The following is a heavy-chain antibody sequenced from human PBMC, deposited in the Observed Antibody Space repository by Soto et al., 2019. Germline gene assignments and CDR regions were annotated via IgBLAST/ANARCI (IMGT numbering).Heavy chain of an antibody. Sequence: ASVKVSCKASGYTFTSYYMHWVRQAPGQGLEWMGIINPSGSTSYAQKFQGRVTMTRDTSTSTVYMELSSLRSEDTAVYYCARVYCSAGSCYSLDYWG. CDR2: INPSGST. CDR3: ARVYCSAGSCYSLDY. V-gene: IGHV1-46*03. CDR1: GYTFTSYY. D-gene: IGHD2-15*01. J-gene: IGHJ4*01.